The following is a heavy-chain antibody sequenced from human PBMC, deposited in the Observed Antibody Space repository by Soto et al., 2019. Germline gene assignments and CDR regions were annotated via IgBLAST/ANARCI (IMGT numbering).Heavy chain of an antibody. J-gene: IGHJ3*02. CDR1: GGSISSGGYY. CDR2: IYYSGST. D-gene: IGHD3-22*01. Sequence: QVQLQESGPGLVKPSQTLSLTCTVSGGSISSGGYYWSWIRQHPGKGLEWIGYIYYSGSTYYNPSLKSRVTISVDTSKNQFSLKLSSVTAADTAVYYCARDLRKYYYDSSGYYYGAFDIWGQGTMVTVSS. V-gene: IGHV4-31*03. CDR3: ARDLRKYYYDSSGYYYGAFDI.